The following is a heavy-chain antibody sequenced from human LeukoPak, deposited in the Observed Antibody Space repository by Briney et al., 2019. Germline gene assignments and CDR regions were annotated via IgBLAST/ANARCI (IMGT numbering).Heavy chain of an antibody. Sequence: ASVKVSCKASGGTFSSYAISWVRQAPRQGLEWTGRIIPILGIANYAQKFQGRVTITADKSTSTAYMELSSLRSEDTAVYYCARESLVGATADLWGRGTLVTVSS. J-gene: IGHJ2*01. CDR1: GGTFSSYA. D-gene: IGHD1-26*01. CDR3: ARESLVGATADL. CDR2: IIPILGIA. V-gene: IGHV1-69*04.